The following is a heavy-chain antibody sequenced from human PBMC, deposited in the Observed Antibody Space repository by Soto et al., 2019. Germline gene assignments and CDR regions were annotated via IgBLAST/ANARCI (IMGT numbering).Heavy chain of an antibody. V-gene: IGHV1-18*01. CDR3: ARCIQGDYYYGMDV. Sequence: QAQLVQSGAEVKKPGASVKVSCKASGYTFYSHSISWVRQAPGQGLEWMGRINGDYGNTQYAQKFRGRVTMTTDTSTTTVYMELTNLRSDVTAVYYCARCIQGDYYYGMDVWGQGTTVTVSS. D-gene: IGHD5-18*01. J-gene: IGHJ6*02. CDR1: GYTFYSHS. CDR2: INGDYGNT.